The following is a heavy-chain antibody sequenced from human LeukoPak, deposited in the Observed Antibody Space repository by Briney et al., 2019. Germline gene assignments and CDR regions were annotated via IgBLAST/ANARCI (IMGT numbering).Heavy chain of an antibody. CDR3: ARSVVTLYWYFDL. Sequence: SETLSLTCTVSGGSVSSGSYYWSWIRQPPGKGLEWIGEINHSGSTNYNPSLKSRVTISVDTSKNQFSLKLSSVTTADTAVYYCARSVVTLYWYFDLWGRGTLVTVSS. J-gene: IGHJ2*01. V-gene: IGHV4-61*01. CDR1: GGSVSSGSYY. CDR2: INHSGST. D-gene: IGHD4-23*01.